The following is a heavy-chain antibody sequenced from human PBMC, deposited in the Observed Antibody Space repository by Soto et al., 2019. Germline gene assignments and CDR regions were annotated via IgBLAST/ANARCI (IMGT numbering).Heavy chain of an antibody. Sequence: EVQLLEAGGHFVHPGGSLRLSCAAPGFTFSDYPMILIRQGPGEGLQWGSGLYGSGRGIHYAESVKGRFTISRDNSAYAVYLQMNNLRVEDSAIYYCAKDAVSRDGVWLAHVWGQGTVVTVSS. V-gene: IGHV3-23*01. J-gene: IGHJ4*02. D-gene: IGHD5-12*01. CDR3: AKDAVSRDGVWLAHV. CDR1: GFTFSDYP. CDR2: LYGSGRGI.